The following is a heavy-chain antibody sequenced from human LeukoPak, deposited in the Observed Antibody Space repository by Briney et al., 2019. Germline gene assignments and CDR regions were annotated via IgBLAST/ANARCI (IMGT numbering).Heavy chain of an antibody. CDR3: ARARPHIEVVSDAFDI. CDR2: INPNSGGT. Sequence: ASVKVSCKASGYTFTRYWIHWVRQAPGQGLEWMGWINPNSGGTNYAQKFQGRVTMTRDTSISTAYMELSRLRSDDTAVYYCARARPHIEVVSDAFDIWGQGTMVTVSS. CDR1: GYTFTRYW. V-gene: IGHV1-2*02. D-gene: IGHD2-21*01. J-gene: IGHJ3*02.